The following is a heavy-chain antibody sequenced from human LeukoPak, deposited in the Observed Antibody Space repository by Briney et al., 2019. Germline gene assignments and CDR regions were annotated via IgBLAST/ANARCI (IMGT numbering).Heavy chain of an antibody. J-gene: IGHJ4*02. CDR1: GFTFSSYS. D-gene: IGHD3-16*02. CDR2: ISSSSSYI. V-gene: IGHV3-21*01. CDR3: AAPKQGGNYDYVWGSYRYPFDY. Sequence: PGGSLRLSCAASGFTFSSYSMNWVRQAPGKGLEWVSSISSSSSYIYYADSVKGRFTISRDNAKNSLYLQMNSLRAEDTAVYYCAAPKQGGNYDYVWGSYRYPFDYWGQGTLVTVSS.